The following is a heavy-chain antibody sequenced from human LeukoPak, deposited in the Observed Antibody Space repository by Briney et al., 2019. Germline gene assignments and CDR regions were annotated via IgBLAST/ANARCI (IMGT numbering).Heavy chain of an antibody. D-gene: IGHD3-10*01. CDR2: INSSSSYK. CDR3: ASGWFGEGNY. Sequence: GGSLRLSFAASGFPFSDYYMSWIRPAPGKGLGWVSYINSSSSYKNYADSVKGRFTISRDNAKNSLYLQMNSLRAEDTAVYYCASGWFGEGNYWGQGTLVTVSS. V-gene: IGHV3-11*06. CDR1: GFPFSDYY. J-gene: IGHJ4*02.